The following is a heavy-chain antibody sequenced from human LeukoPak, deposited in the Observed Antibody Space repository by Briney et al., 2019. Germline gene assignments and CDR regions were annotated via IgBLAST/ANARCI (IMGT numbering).Heavy chain of an antibody. Sequence: NPSETLSLTCAVYGGSFNGYYWSWIRQPPGKGLEWIGEINHSGSTNYNPSLKSRVTISVDTSKNQFSLKLSSVTAADTAVYYCASRGSSSSWLYYFDYWGQGTLVTVSS. D-gene: IGHD6-13*01. CDR1: GGSFNGYY. CDR3: ASRGSSSSWLYYFDY. V-gene: IGHV4-34*01. CDR2: INHSGST. J-gene: IGHJ4*02.